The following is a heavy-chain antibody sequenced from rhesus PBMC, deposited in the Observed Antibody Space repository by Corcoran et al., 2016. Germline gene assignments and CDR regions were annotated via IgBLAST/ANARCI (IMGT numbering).Heavy chain of an antibody. CDR1: GSSISSGYY. J-gene: IGHJ4*01. V-gene: IGHV4-99*01. D-gene: IGHD6-31*01. CDR2: ISGSSGTT. Sequence: QVQLQESGPGLVKPSVTLSLTCAVSGSSISSGYYWGWIRQPPGKGLEYIGYISGSSGTTYYNPSLKSRVTISKDTSKNQFSLKLSSVTAADTAVYYCARRGSGSPFDYWGQGVLVTVSS. CDR3: ARRGSGSPFDY.